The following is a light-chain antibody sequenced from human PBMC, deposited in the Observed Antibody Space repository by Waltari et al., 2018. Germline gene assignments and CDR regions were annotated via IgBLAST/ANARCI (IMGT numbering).Light chain of an antibody. CDR1: NIGTQS. J-gene: IGLJ1*01. Sequence: SYVLNQPPSVSVAPGETARITCGGNNIGTQSVHWYRQKEGQAPVLVISFDSDRPSGIPDRFSGSNSGDTATLTISRVEAGDEADYYCQVWDANNEPGLFGTGTEVTV. CDR3: QVWDANNEPGL. CDR2: FDS. V-gene: IGLV3-21*01.